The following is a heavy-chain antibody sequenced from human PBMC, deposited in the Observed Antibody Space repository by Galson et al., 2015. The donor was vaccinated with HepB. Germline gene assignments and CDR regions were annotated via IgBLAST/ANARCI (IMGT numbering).Heavy chain of an antibody. CDR3: TGLRGSTPGGF. CDR2: IYSDGTT. CDR1: GSTVSNNY. D-gene: IGHD1-7*01. Sequence: SLRLSCAASGSTVSNNYMTWVRQAPETGLEWVSLIYSDGTTRYAGSVKGRFTISRDNSKNMLYLQMNSLRAEDTAIYYCTGLRGSTPGGFWGQGTLVTVSS. J-gene: IGHJ4*02. V-gene: IGHV3-53*01.